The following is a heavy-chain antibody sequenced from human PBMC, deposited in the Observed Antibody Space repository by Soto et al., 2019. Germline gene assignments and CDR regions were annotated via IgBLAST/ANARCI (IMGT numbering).Heavy chain of an antibody. CDR1: GFSLSTSGMR. J-gene: IGHJ4*02. CDR3: ARTLSGTTFDY. Sequence: EFGPTLVNPTQTLTLTCTFSGFSLSTSGMRVSWIRQPPGKALEWLARIDWDDDKYYSTSLKTRLTISKDTSKSQVVPTMTSMDPVDTATYYCARTLSGTTFDYWGQGTLVTVSS. V-gene: IGHV2-70*04. D-gene: IGHD1-26*01. CDR2: IDWDDDK.